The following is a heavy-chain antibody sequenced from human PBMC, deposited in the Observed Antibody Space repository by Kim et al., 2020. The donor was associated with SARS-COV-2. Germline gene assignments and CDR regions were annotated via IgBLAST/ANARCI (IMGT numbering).Heavy chain of an antibody. Sequence: GGSLRLSCAASGFTFSRFGMSWVRQAPGKGLEWVAAISDSADATNYADSVKGRFTISRDYSKNTLFLQMSSLRVDDTAVYYCAKRIGTVSDPSKFNFDSWGQGTTVTVSS. CDR1: GFTFSRFG. J-gene: IGHJ4*02. V-gene: IGHV3-23*01. CDR2: ISDSADAT. CDR3: AKRIGTVSDPSKFNFDS. D-gene: IGHD4-4*01.